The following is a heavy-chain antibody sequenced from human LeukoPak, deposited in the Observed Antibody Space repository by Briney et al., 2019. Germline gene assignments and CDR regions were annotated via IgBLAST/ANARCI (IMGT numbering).Heavy chain of an antibody. D-gene: IGHD3-16*01. CDR1: GGSISSTTYY. Sequence: SETLSLTCTVSGGSISSTTYYWGWLRRPPGKGLEWIGSIYYSGSTYYNPSLKSRVTVSVDTSKNQFSLNLSSVTAADTAVYYCVRGSTLRHYQCWGQGTLVTVSS. CDR2: IYYSGST. J-gene: IGHJ4*02. V-gene: IGHV4-39*01. CDR3: VRGSTLRHYQC.